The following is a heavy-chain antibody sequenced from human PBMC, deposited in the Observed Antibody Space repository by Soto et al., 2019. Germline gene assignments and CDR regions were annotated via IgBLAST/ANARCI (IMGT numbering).Heavy chain of an antibody. Sequence: ASLKVSCKASGYTFTSYGISWVRQAPGQGLEWMGWISAYNGNTNYAQKLQGRVTMTTDTSTSTAYMELRSLRSDDTAVYYCARHAFWSGYYVSGYYYYGMDVWGQGTTVTVSS. D-gene: IGHD3-3*01. CDR1: GYTFTSYG. J-gene: IGHJ6*02. V-gene: IGHV1-18*01. CDR3: ARHAFWSGYYVSGYYYYGMDV. CDR2: ISAYNGNT.